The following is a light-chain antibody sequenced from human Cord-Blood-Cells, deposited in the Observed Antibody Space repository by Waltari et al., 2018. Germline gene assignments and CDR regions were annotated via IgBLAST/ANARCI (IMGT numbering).Light chain of an antibody. Sequence: EIVLTQSPGTLSLSPGERATLSCRASQSVSSSYLAWYQQKPGQAPRVPIYGASSRATGIPDRFSGSGSGTDFTLTISRLEPEDFAVYYCQQYGSSPPTFGQGTKVEIK. V-gene: IGKV3-20*01. CDR2: GAS. J-gene: IGKJ1*01. CDR1: QSVSSSY. CDR3: QQYGSSPPT.